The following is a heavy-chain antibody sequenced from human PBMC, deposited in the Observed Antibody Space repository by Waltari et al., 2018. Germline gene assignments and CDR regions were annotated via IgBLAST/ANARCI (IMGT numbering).Heavy chain of an antibody. CDR3: AKGITIFGVVIHGMDV. D-gene: IGHD3-3*01. J-gene: IGHJ6*02. CDR1: GFTFDDYA. V-gene: IGHV3-9*01. Sequence: EVQLVESGGGLVQPGRSLRLSCAASGFTFDDYAMHWVRQAPGKGLEWVSGISWNSGSIGYADSVKGRFTISRDNAKNSLYLQMNSLRAEDTALYYCAKGITIFGVVIHGMDVWGQGTTVTVSS. CDR2: ISWNSGSI.